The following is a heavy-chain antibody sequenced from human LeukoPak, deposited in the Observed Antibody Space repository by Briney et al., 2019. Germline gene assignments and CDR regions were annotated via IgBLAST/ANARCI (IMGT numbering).Heavy chain of an antibody. J-gene: IGHJ4*02. Sequence: GASVKVSCTASVYTFTGYYIHWVRQAPGQGLEWMGWISPNMGGTNYAQKLQGRVTTTKDTSITTACIEQSMMRSDDTAAYYCASVQSSTAFDYLDCCGQGTLVTVSS. CDR2: ISPNMGGT. CDR1: VYTFTGYY. V-gene: IGHV1-2*02. CDR3: ASVQSSTAFDYLDC. D-gene: IGHD4-17*01.